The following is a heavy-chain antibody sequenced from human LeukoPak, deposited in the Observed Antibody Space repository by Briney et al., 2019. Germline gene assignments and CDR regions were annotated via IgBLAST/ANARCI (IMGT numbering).Heavy chain of an antibody. CDR2: IYTSGST. Sequence: PSETLSLTCTVSGGSISSGSYYWSWIRQPAGKGLEWIGRIYTSGSTNYNPPLKSRVTISVDTSKNQFSLKLSSVTAADTAVYYCARAPEGYSSSWYKGDAFDIWGQGTMVTVSS. CDR3: ARAPEGYSSSWYKGDAFDI. J-gene: IGHJ3*02. V-gene: IGHV4-61*02. CDR1: GGSISSGSYY. D-gene: IGHD6-13*01.